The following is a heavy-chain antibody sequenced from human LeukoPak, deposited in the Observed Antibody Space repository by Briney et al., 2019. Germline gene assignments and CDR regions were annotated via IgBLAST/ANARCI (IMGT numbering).Heavy chain of an antibody. D-gene: IGHD6-13*01. CDR1: GGSISSYY. V-gene: IGHV4-4*07. J-gene: IGHJ4*02. CDR2: IYTSGST. Sequence: SETLSLTCTVSGGSISSYYWSWIRQPAGKGLEWIGRIYTSGSTNYNPSLKSRVTISVDKSKNRFSLKLSSVTAADTAVYYCARAPAAAATPYYFDYWGQGTLVTVSS. CDR3: ARAPAAAATPYYFDY.